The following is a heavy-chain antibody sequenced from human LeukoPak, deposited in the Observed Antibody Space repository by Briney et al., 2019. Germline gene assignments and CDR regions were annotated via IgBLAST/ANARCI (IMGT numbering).Heavy chain of an antibody. J-gene: IGHJ3*02. Sequence: SETLSLTCTVSGGSLSSYYWNWIRQPAGKGLEWIGRIYTSGSTNYNPSLKSRVTMSVDTSKNQFSLKLSSVTAADTAVYYCARDKSRTYGSADAFDIWGRGTMVTVSS. CDR3: ARDKSRTYGSADAFDI. CDR2: IYTSGST. V-gene: IGHV4-4*07. D-gene: IGHD3-10*01. CDR1: GGSLSSYY.